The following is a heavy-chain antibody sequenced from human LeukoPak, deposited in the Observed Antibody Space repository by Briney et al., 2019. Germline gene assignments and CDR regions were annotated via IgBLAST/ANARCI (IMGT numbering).Heavy chain of an antibody. CDR1: GYTFSSYA. CDR2: INTNTGNP. CDR3: ARARYCSKMSCCPDS. J-gene: IGHJ4*02. V-gene: IGHV7-4-1*02. D-gene: IGHD2-2*01. Sequence: ASVKVSCKASGYTFSSYALNWVRQAPGQGLEWMGWINTNTGNPTYAQGFTGRFVFSLDTSVSTAYLQISSLRAEDTAVYYCARARYCSKMSCCPDSWGQGTLVTISS.